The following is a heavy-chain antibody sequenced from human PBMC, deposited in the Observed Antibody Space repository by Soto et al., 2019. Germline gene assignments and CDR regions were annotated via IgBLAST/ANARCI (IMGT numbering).Heavy chain of an antibody. CDR2: ISSSSSTI. CDR3: ARDRVWVSYRSPFDY. D-gene: IGHD3-16*02. CDR1: GFTFSSYS. J-gene: IGHJ4*02. Sequence: EVQLVESGGGLVQPGGSLRLSCAASGFTFSSYSMNWVRQAPGKWLEWVSYISSSSSTIYYADSVKGRFTISRDNAKNSLYRQMNSLRDEDTAVYYCARDRVWVSYRSPFDYWGQGTLVTVSS. V-gene: IGHV3-48*02.